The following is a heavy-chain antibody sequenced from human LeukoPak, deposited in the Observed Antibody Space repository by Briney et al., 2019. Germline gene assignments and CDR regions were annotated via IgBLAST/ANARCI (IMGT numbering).Heavy chain of an antibody. CDR1: GFTFSNFA. D-gene: IGHD6-19*01. Sequence: GGSLTLSCTASGFTFSNFAMSWLRQAPGKGLEWVSTISGSGGSKFYADSVKGRFTISRDNSKNTLFLQMKSLRAEDTAIYYCAKAGSSGWSSSGGDYWGQGSLVTVSS. CDR2: ISGSGGSK. V-gene: IGHV3-23*01. CDR3: AKAGSSGWSSSGGDY. J-gene: IGHJ4*02.